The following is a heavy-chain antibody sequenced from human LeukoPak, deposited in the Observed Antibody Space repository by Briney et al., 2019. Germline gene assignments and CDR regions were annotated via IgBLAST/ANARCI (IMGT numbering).Heavy chain of an antibody. V-gene: IGHV5-51*01. CDR2: FYPADSDT. D-gene: IGHD2-15*01. CDR1: GYTFTNSW. Sequence: GESLKISCKASGYTFTNSWIGWVRQMPGKGLEWMGTFYPADSDTRYSPSFQGQVTISVDKSINTAYLQWSSLKASDTAMYYCARLSGGSPWGQGTLVTVSS. J-gene: IGHJ5*02. CDR3: ARLSGGSP.